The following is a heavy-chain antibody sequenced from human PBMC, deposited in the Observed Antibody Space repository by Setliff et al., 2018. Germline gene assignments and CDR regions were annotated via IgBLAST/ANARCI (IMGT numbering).Heavy chain of an antibody. CDR3: AREEGYYYDSTDYYYYMDV. CDR1: GGTFSTYG. J-gene: IGHJ6*03. CDR2: IMPIFGTI. D-gene: IGHD3-22*01. Sequence: GASVKVSCKASGGTFSTYGITWVRQAPGQGLEWVGGIMPIFGTINYAQKFQGRVTITADESKSTVYMELSSLRSDDTALYYCAREEGYYYDSTDYYYYMDVWGKGTTVTVSS. V-gene: IGHV1-69*13.